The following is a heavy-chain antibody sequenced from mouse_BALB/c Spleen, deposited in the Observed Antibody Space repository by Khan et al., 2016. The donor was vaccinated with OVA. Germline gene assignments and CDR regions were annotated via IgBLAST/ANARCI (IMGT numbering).Heavy chain of an antibody. D-gene: IGHD1-1*02. J-gene: IGHJ4*01. V-gene: IGHV9-3*02. Sequence: QIQLVQSGPELKKPGETVKISCKASGYTFTKNGMNWVKQAPGKGLKWMGWINTNTGEPTYAEEFKGRFSFSLETSASSAYLQINNLKNEDTGTYFCARSRWLIPAMDNRGHGTSVTVS. CDR1: GYTFTKNG. CDR3: ARSRWLIPAMDN. CDR2: INTNTGEP.